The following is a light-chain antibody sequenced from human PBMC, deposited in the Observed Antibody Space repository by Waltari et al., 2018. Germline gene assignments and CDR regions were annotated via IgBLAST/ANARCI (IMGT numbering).Light chain of an antibody. CDR3: QHYNNWPPWT. J-gene: IGKJ1*01. CDR2: GAS. CDR1: QSISSN. Sequence: EIVMTQSPATLTVSLGERATLSCRTSQSISSNLAWYQQKPVQPPRLLIYGASTRAAGIAARFSGSGSGTEFTLTISSLQAEDFAVYYCQHYNNWPPWTFGQGTKVELK. V-gene: IGKV3-15*01.